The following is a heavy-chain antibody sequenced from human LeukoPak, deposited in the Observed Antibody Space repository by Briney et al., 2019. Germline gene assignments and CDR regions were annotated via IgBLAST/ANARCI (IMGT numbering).Heavy chain of an antibody. D-gene: IGHD3-3*01. CDR1: GGTFSSYA. CDR2: IIPIFGTA. Sequence: SVKVSCKASGGTFSSYAISWVRQAPGQGLEWMGGIIPIFGTANYAQKFQGRVTITADESTSTAYMELGSLRSEDTAVYYCARSGTYDFWSGYFNWFDPWGQGTLVTVSS. J-gene: IGHJ5*02. CDR3: ARSGTYDFWSGYFNWFDP. V-gene: IGHV1-69*01.